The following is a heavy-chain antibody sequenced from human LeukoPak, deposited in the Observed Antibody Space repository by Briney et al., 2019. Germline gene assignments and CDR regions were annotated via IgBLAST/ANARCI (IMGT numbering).Heavy chain of an antibody. Sequence: GASVKVSCKASGYTFTGYYMHWVRQAPGQGLEWMGWINPNSGGTNYVQRVQGRVTMTRDTSISTDYMELSRLRSDDAAVYYCARGEYYDRSSYCFDWGQGTLVTVSS. CDR3: ARGEYYDRSSYCFD. J-gene: IGHJ4*02. CDR2: INPNSGGT. V-gene: IGHV1-2*02. CDR1: GYTFTGYY. D-gene: IGHD3-22*01.